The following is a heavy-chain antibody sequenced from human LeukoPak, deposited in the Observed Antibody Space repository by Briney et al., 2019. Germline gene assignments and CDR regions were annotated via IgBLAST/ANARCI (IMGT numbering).Heavy chain of an antibody. D-gene: IGHD3-22*01. CDR3: ARVDGYYDSSGYYYRGALDI. Sequence: SETLSLTCTVSGGSISSYYWSWIRQPPGKGLEWIGYIYYSGSTNYNPSLKSRVTISVDTSKNQFSLKLSSVTAADTAVYYCARVDGYYDSSGYYYRGALDIWGQGTMVTVSS. V-gene: IGHV4-59*01. J-gene: IGHJ3*02. CDR1: GGSISSYY. CDR2: IYYSGST.